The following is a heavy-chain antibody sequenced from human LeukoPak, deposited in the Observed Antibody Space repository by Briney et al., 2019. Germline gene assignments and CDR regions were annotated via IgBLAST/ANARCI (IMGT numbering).Heavy chain of an antibody. Sequence: PSETLSLTCAVYGGSFSGYYWSWIRQPPGKGLEWIGEINHSGSTNYNPSLKSRVTISVDTSKYQFSLKLSSVTAADTAVYYCARHGFYNWNYMRNAFDIWGQGTMVTVSS. V-gene: IGHV4-34*01. CDR2: INHSGST. J-gene: IGHJ3*02. CDR1: GGSFSGYY. CDR3: ARHGFYNWNYMRNAFDI. D-gene: IGHD1-7*01.